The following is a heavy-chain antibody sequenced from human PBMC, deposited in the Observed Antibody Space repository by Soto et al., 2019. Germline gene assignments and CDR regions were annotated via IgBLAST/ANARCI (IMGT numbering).Heavy chain of an antibody. V-gene: IGHV1-18*01. J-gene: IGHJ5*02. CDR1: GYAFSSYG. CDR2: ISAYNGNI. Sequence: ASVKVSCKASGYAFSSYGISWVRQAPGQGLEWMGWISAYNGNINYAQKFQGRVTITRDTSASTAYMELSSLRSEDTAVYYCARAVAVAGTRWFDPWGQGTLVTVSS. CDR3: ARAVAVAGTRWFDP. D-gene: IGHD6-19*01.